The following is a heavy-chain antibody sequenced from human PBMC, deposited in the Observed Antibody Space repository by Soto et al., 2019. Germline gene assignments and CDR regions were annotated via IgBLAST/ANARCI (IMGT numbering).Heavy chain of an antibody. D-gene: IGHD5-18*01. CDR3: AIQIDTAIVPAYYGMDV. CDR2: IYPSDSDT. CDR1: GYSFTSYW. Sequence: GESLKISCKGSGYSFTSYWIGWVRQMPGKGLEWMGIIYPSDSDTRYSPSFQGQVTISADKSISTAYLQWSSLKASDTAMYYFAIQIDTAIVPAYYGMDVWGQGTTVTVSS. V-gene: IGHV5-51*01. J-gene: IGHJ6*02.